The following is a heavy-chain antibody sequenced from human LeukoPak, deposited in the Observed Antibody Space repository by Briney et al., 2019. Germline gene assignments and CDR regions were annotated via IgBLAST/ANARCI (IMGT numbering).Heavy chain of an antibody. CDR2: ISSNGDGT. CDR1: GFTFSGYA. J-gene: IGHJ4*02. V-gene: IGHV3-64*01. D-gene: IGHD1-26*01. Sequence: PGGSLRLSCAASGFTFSGYAMHWVRQAPGKGLEYVSAISSNGDGTYYANSVKGRFTNSRDNSKNTLYLQMGSLRPEDMAVYYCARVGASGTFDYWGQGTLVTVSS. CDR3: ARVGASGTFDY.